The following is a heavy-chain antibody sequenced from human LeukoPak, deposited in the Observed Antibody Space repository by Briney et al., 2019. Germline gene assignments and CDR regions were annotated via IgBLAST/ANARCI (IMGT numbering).Heavy chain of an antibody. CDR1: GFTFSSSG. Sequence: GGSLRLSCAASGFTFSSSGMHWVRQAPGKGLEWVAVIWYDGSHTYYAESVKGRFTISRDNSKNTVYLQMNSLRAEDTAVYYCVRDELIYCGGDCYSSDAFDIWGQGTMVTVSS. D-gene: IGHD2-21*02. V-gene: IGHV3-33*01. CDR3: VRDELIYCGGDCYSSDAFDI. J-gene: IGHJ3*02. CDR2: IWYDGSHT.